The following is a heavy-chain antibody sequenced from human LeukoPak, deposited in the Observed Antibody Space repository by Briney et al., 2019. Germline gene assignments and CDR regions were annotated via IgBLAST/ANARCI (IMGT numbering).Heavy chain of an antibody. CDR3: ARGTNYSISRYYFYMDV. D-gene: IGHD5-18*01. V-gene: IGHV1-18*01. CDR2: ISGYNDNT. J-gene: IGHJ6*03. CDR1: GYTFTSYG. Sequence: ASVKVSCKASGYTFTSYGISWVRQAPGQGLEWMGWISGYNDNTNYAQKFQGRVTMTTDTSTSTAYMELKSLRSDDTAVYYCARGTNYSISRYYFYMDVWGKGTTVTISS.